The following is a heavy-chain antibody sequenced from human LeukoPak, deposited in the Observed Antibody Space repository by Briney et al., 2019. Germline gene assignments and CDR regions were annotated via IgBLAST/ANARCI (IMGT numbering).Heavy chain of an antibody. CDR1: GFTFITYA. D-gene: IGHD3-10*01. V-gene: IGHV3-23*01. Sequence: GGSLRLSCAASGFTFITYAMTWVRQAPGKGLEWVSAISGSGGSTYYADSVKGRFTISRDNSKNTLYLQMDSLRAEDTAVYYCARIGLYYSSRYYFDFWGQGTLVTVSS. CDR3: ARIGLYYSSRYYFDF. CDR2: ISGSGGST. J-gene: IGHJ4*02.